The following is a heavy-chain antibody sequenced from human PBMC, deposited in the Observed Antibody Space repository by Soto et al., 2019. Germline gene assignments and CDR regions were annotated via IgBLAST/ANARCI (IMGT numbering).Heavy chain of an antibody. CDR2: ISYDGSNK. CDR3: AKEYSGYDSHGGVDV. Sequence: GGSLRLSCAASGFTFSSYGMHWVRQAPGKGLEWVAVISYDGSNKYYADSVKGRFTISRDNSKNTLYLQMNSLRAEDTAVYYCAKEYSGYDSHGGVDVWGQGTTVTVSS. CDR1: GFTFSSYG. V-gene: IGHV3-30*18. D-gene: IGHD5-12*01. J-gene: IGHJ6*02.